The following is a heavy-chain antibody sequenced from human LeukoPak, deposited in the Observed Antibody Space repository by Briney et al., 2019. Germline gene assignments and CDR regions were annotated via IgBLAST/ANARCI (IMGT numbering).Heavy chain of an antibody. CDR2: IYYSGST. CDR3: ARAGVTSNWFDP. CDR1: GGSISSGGYY. D-gene: IGHD2-21*02. V-gene: IGHV4-31*03. J-gene: IGHJ5*02. Sequence: PSQTLSLTCTVSGGSISSGGYYWSWIRQHPGKGLEWIGYIYYSGSTYCNPSLKSRVTISVDTSKNQFSLKLSSVTAADTAVYYCARAGVTSNWFDPWGQGTLVTVSS.